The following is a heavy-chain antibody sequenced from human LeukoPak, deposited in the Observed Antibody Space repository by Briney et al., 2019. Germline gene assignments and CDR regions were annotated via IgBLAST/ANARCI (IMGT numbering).Heavy chain of an antibody. CDR3: AKVPITMVRGVRGYYYFDY. V-gene: IGHV3-23*01. J-gene: IGHJ4*02. CDR1: GFTFSSYD. D-gene: IGHD3-10*01. CDR2: ISGNGGST. Sequence: GSLRLSCAASGFTFSSYDMNWVRQAPGKGLEWVSAISGNGGSTYYADAVKGRFTISRDNSKNTLYLQMNSLRAEDTAVYYCAKVPITMVRGVRGYYYFDYCGQGTLVTVSS.